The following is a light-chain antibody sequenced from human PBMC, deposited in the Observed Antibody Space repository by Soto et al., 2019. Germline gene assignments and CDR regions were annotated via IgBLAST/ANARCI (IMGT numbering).Light chain of an antibody. Sequence: AIRMTQSPSSLSASTGDRVTITCRASQGISSYLAWYQQKPGKAPKLLIYAASTLQSGVPSRFSGSGSGTDFTLTISSLQPEDFATYYCQQVNNFPLTFGGGTKVDIK. CDR3: QQVNNFPLT. CDR2: AAS. CDR1: QGISSY. J-gene: IGKJ4*01. V-gene: IGKV1-8*01.